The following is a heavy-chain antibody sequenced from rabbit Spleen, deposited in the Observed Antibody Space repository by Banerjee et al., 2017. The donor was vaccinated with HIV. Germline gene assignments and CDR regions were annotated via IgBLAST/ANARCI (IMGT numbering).Heavy chain of an antibody. CDR2: IYTGIFDST. CDR1: GFSFSSSDY. D-gene: IGHD2-1*01. V-gene: IGHV1S45*01. CDR3: ARGSATMTMVITGYYLYL. J-gene: IGHJ4*01. Sequence: QEQLVESGGDLVKPGASLTLTCTASGFSFSSSDYMCWVRQAPGKGLEWIACIYTGIFDSTVYASWAKGRFTISRTSSTTVTLQVTSLTAADTATYFCARGSATMTMVITGYYLYLWGPGTLVTVS.